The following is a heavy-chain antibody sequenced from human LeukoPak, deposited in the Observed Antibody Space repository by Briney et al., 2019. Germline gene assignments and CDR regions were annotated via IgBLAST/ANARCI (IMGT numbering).Heavy chain of an antibody. CDR1: GFTFSTYV. J-gene: IGHJ4*02. D-gene: IGHD2-2*01. V-gene: IGHV3-30-3*01. CDR2: MSYDGSNE. CDR3: AKGSSASRPYYFDY. Sequence: PGGSLRLSCTASGFTFSTYVIHWVRQAPGKGLEWVAVMSYDGSNENYLDSVKGRFTISRDNSKNTLYLHMNSLRAEDTAVYHCAKGSSASRPYYFDYWGQGTLVTVSS.